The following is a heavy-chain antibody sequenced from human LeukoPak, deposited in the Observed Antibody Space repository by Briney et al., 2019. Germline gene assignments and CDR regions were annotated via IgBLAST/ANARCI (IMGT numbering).Heavy chain of an antibody. CDR2: IHPEGNEK. J-gene: IGHJ4*02. D-gene: IGHD1-1*01. Sequence: GGPLRLSCATSGFTFSNFWMSWVRQAPGRGLEWVANIHPEGNEKYHVESVKGRFTISRDNTRDLLFLQMNGLRVEDTAVYYCARGDDFSGDHWGQGTLVTVSS. CDR3: ARGDDFSGDH. CDR1: GFTFSNFW. V-gene: IGHV3-7*04.